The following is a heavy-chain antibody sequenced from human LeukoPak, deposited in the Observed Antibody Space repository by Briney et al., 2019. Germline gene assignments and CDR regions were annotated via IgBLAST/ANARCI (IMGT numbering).Heavy chain of an antibody. CDR2: INPNSGGT. J-gene: IGHJ6*02. CDR1: GYTFTDYY. V-gene: IGHV1-2*02. Sequence: SVKVSFKASGYTFTDYYLHWVRQAPGQGLEWMGWINPNSGGTNYAQKFQGRVTMTRDTSISTAYMELGRLRSDDTAVYYCARVGYSGSGSYVGMDVWGQGTTVTVSS. D-gene: IGHD3-10*01. CDR3: ARVGYSGSGSYVGMDV.